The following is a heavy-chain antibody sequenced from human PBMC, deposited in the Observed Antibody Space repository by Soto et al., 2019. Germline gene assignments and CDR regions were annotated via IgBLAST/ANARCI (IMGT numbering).Heavy chain of an antibody. CDR2: IIPIFGTA. D-gene: IGHD3-22*01. Sequence: SVKVSCKASGGTFSSYAISWVRQAPGQGLEWMGGIIPIFGTANYAQKFQGRVTITADESTSTAYMELSSLRSEDTAVYYCARQRPYYYDSSGYFYWGQGTLVTVSS. CDR1: GGTFSSYA. V-gene: IGHV1-69*13. CDR3: ARQRPYYYDSSGYFY. J-gene: IGHJ4*02.